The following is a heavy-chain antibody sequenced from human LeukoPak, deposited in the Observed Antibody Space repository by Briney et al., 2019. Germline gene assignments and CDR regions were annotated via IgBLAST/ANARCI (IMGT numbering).Heavy chain of an antibody. CDR1: GFTFSSYW. CDR2: IKQDGSEK. J-gene: IGHJ4*02. Sequence: GGSLRLSCAASGFTFSSYWMSWVRQAPGKGLEWVANIKQDGSEKYYVDSVKGRFTISRDNAKNSLYLQMNSLRAEDTAVYYCARGYYYDSSGGSGLWGTRWGQGTLVTVSS. V-gene: IGHV3-7*01. D-gene: IGHD3-22*01. CDR3: ARGYYYDSSGGSGLWGTR.